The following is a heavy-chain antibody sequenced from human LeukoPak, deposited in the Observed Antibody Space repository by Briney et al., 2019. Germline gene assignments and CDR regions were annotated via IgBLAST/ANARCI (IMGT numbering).Heavy chain of an antibody. J-gene: IGHJ4*02. V-gene: IGHV4-59*01. CDR2: IYYSGIT. D-gene: IGHD3-22*01. CDR1: GGSNTSYY. Sequence: SETLSRNDTGPGGSNTSYYWNWLGHPPGKAVVAMGYIYYSGITHQNPSLKSRVTRSVDTSKSQFSLKLSSVTAADTAVYDCARARFLRSGYGSMPEIDYWGQGALVTVSP. CDR3: ARARFLRSGYGSMPEIDY.